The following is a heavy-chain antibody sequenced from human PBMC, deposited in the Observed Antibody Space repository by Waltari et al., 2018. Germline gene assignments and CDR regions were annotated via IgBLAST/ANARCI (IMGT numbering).Heavy chain of an antibody. D-gene: IGHD1-1*01. CDR3: ATGTSYNYYYDGMDV. J-gene: IGHJ6*02. V-gene: IGHV3-9*03. CDR2: ISWNSGSI. Sequence: VSGISWNSGSIGYAESVKGRFTISRDNAKNSLYLQMNSLRAEDMALYYCATGTSYNYYYDGMDVWGQGTTVTVSS.